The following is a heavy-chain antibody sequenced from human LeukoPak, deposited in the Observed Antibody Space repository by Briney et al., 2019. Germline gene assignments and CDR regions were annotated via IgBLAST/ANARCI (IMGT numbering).Heavy chain of an antibody. Sequence: ASVKVSCKASGYNFPNFGITWVRQAPGQGLEWMGWISVYNGNTNYAQNLQGRVTLTTDTSTSTAYMELRSLRSDDTALYYCARTCSSSSCYMVHWGQGTLVTVSS. CDR1: GYNFPNFG. CDR2: ISVYNGNT. J-gene: IGHJ4*02. V-gene: IGHV1-18*01. D-gene: IGHD2-2*02. CDR3: ARTCSSSSCYMVH.